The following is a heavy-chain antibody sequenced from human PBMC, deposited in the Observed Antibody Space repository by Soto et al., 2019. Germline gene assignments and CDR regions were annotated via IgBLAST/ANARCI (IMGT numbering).Heavy chain of an antibody. CDR2: TSGSGSST. CDR3: AKGGDRYYYYHGTDV. D-gene: IGHD3-22*01. Sequence: GGSLRLSCAASGVTFSAYAMIWVRQAPGKGLEWVSATSGSGSSTYYPDSVKGRFTISRDNSKNTLFLEMNSLRAEDTAVYYCAKGGDRYYYYHGTDVWGQGTTVTVSS. J-gene: IGHJ6*02. CDR1: GVTFSAYA. V-gene: IGHV3-23*01.